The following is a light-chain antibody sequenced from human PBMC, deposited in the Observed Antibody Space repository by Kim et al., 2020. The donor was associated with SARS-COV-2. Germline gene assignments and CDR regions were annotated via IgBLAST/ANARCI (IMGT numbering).Light chain of an antibody. CDR2: SDG. CDR1: NIGSRS. J-gene: IGLJ3*02. Sequence: SYKLTQPPSVSVAPGKTARIACAGINIGSRSVHWYQQKPGQAPVLVIYSDGDRPSEIPERFSGSNSGSAATLTISNVEAGDEADYYCQVWDSTTEWVLGGGTQLTV. CDR3: QVWDSTTEWV. V-gene: IGLV3-21*04.